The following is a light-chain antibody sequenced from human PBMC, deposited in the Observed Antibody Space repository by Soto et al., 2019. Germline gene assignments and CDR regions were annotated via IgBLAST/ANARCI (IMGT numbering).Light chain of an antibody. Sequence: EIVFTQSPGTLSFSPGERATLSCRASQSVSSSYLAWYQQKPGQAPRLLIYGASSRATGIPDRFSGSGSGTDFTLTISGLEPEDFAVYYCQQYGSSPPATFGGGTKVDIK. CDR1: QSVSSSY. CDR3: QQYGSSPPAT. CDR2: GAS. V-gene: IGKV3-20*01. J-gene: IGKJ4*01.